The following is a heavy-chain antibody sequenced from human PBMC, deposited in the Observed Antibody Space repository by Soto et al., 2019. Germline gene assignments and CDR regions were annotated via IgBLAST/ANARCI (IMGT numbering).Heavy chain of an antibody. CDR3: ARTRIAVAATLGKSAEYFQH. CDR1: GGSISSYY. Sequence: PSETLSLTCTVSGGSISSYYWSWIRQPPGKGLEWIGYIYYSGRTNYNPSLKSRVTIAVDTSKNQFSLTLSSVTAAHPPVYCCARTRIAVAATLGKSAEYFQHWRQGTLVIVAS. CDR2: IYYSGRT. D-gene: IGHD6-19*01. J-gene: IGHJ1*01. V-gene: IGHV4-59*01.